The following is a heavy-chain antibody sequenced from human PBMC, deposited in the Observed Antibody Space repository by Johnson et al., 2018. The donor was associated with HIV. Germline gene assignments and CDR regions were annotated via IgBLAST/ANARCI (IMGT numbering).Heavy chain of an antibody. J-gene: IGHJ3*02. Sequence: MQLVESGGGVVRRGGSLRLSCVASGFTFDDYGMSWVRQAPGKGLEWVSVIYSGGSTYYADSVKGRFTISRDNSKNTLYLQMNSLRAEDTAVYYCARACSGGSCYEEKSPDAFDIWGQGTMVTVSS. D-gene: IGHD2-15*01. CDR2: IYSGGST. V-gene: IGHV3-66*01. CDR3: ARACSGGSCYEEKSPDAFDI. CDR1: GFTFDDYG.